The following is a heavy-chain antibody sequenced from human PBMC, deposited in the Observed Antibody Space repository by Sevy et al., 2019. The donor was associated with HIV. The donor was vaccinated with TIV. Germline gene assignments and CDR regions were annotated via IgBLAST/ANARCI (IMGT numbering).Heavy chain of an antibody. CDR2: FKSKIHGGTT. J-gene: IGHJ4*02. CDR1: GFIFGDYG. D-gene: IGHD2-21*01. CDR3: TRWGGSQSILDY. Sequence: GGSVRLSCTASGFIFGDYGMSWVRQAPGKGLEWIAFFKSKIHGGTTENAASVKGRFTISRDDSKNIVYLQMSNLKTEDTAVYYCTRWGGSQSILDYWGQGTLVTVSS. V-gene: IGHV3-49*04.